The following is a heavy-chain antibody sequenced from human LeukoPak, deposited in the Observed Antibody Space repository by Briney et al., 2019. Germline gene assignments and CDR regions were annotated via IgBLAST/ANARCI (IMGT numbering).Heavy chain of an antibody. Sequence: KSSETLSLTCTVSGGSVNSGSYYWNWIRQPPGKGLEWIGYIYYSGSTNYNPSLKSRVTISVDTSKNQFSLKLSSVTAADTAAYYCARAAYSGSYHPDYWGQGTLVTVSS. CDR2: IYYSGST. J-gene: IGHJ4*02. CDR1: GGSVNSGSYY. CDR3: ARAAYSGSYHPDY. D-gene: IGHD1-26*01. V-gene: IGHV4-61*01.